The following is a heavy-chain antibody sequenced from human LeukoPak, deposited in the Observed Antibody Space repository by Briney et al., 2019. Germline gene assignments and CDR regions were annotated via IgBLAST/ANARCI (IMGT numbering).Heavy chain of an antibody. D-gene: IGHD3-22*01. Sequence: ASVKVSCKASGGTFSSYAISWVRQAPGQGLEWMGIINPSGGSTSYAQKFQGRVTMTRDTSTSTVYMELSSLRSENTAVYYCAREGITMIVVANYYYGMDVWGQGTTVTVSS. CDR3: AREGITMIVVANYYYGMDV. CDR1: GGTFSSYA. CDR2: INPSGGST. V-gene: IGHV1-46*01. J-gene: IGHJ6*02.